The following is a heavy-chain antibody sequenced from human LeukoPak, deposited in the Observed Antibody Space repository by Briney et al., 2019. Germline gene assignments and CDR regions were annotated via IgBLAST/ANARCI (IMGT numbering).Heavy chain of an antibody. CDR3: ARGGRGSAAVVAPRSFDI. Sequence: GGSLRLSCAASGFTVSSIHMVWVRQAPGKGLEWVSVTYTGGNSYYADSVKGRFIISRDISKNTLYLQMNGLRAEDSALYYCARGGRGSAAVVAPRSFDIWGQGTMVTVSS. J-gene: IGHJ3*02. CDR2: TYTGGNS. CDR1: GFTVSSIH. V-gene: IGHV3-53*01. D-gene: IGHD3-22*01.